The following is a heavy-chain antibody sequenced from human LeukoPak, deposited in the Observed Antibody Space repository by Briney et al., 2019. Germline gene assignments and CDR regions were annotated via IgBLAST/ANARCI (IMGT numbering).Heavy chain of an antibody. CDR2: IYYRGST. D-gene: IGHD7-27*01. CDR1: GGSISNYY. V-gene: IGHV4-59*12. CDR3: ARDQSLNWVFDY. J-gene: IGHJ4*02. Sequence: SETLSLTCTVSGGSISNYYWSWIRQSPGKGLEWIGYIYYRGSTNYNPSLKSRVTISVDTSKSQFSLKLRSVTAADTAVYYCARDQSLNWVFDYWGQGTLVTVSS.